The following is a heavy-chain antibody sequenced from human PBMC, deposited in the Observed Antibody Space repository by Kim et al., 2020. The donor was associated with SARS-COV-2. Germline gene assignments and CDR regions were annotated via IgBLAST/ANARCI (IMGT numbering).Heavy chain of an antibody. J-gene: IGHJ6*02. CDR1: GGSISSSNW. CDR3: ARVSSGDYYYYYGMDV. CDR2: IYHSGST. V-gene: IGHV4-4*02. Sequence: SETLSLTCAVSGGSISSSNWWSWVRQPPGKGLEWIGEIYHSGSTNYNPSLKSRVTISVDKSKNQFSLKLSSVTAADTAVYYCARVSSGDYYYYYGMDVWGQGTTVTVSS. D-gene: IGHD6-6*01.